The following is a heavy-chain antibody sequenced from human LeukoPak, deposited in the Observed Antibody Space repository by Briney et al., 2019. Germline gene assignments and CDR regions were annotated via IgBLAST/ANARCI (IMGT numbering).Heavy chain of an antibody. CDR3: ARARGSMIVVVILDY. J-gene: IGHJ4*02. D-gene: IGHD3-22*01. Sequence: GGSLRLSCATSGFTFSSYGMHWVRQAPGKGLEWMAFISFDETKEYYGDSVKGRFTISRDNSKNTLHLQMNSLRAEDTAVYYCARARGSMIVVVILDYWGQGTLVTVSS. CDR2: ISFDETKE. CDR1: GFTFSSYG. V-gene: IGHV3-30*19.